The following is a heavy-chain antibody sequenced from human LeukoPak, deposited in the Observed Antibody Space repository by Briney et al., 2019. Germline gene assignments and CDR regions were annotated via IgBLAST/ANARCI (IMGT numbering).Heavy chain of an antibody. J-gene: IGHJ4*02. D-gene: IGHD5-24*01. CDR2: ISGSGGNT. V-gene: IGHV3-23*01. CDR1: GFTFSSYA. Sequence: GVLRLSCAASGFTFSSYAMSWVRQAPGKGLEWVSGISGSGGNTYFADSVKGRFTISRDNSKDTLYLQMTSLRGEDTAVYYCARAQRDGYDQIDYWGQGTLVVVSS. CDR3: ARAQRDGYDQIDY.